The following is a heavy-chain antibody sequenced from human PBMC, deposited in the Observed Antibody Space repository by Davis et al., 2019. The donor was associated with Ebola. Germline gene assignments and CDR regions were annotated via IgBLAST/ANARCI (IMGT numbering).Heavy chain of an antibody. D-gene: IGHD1-7*01. CDR1: EYSSTCYC. J-gene: IGHJ4*02. CDR3: ARHFETTDSLDY. V-gene: IGHV5-51*01. Sequence: GESLNISCKCSEYSSTCYCIGSLRQMPGKGLEWMGIIYPGDSDTRYSPSFQGQVTISADKSISTAYLQWSSLKASDTAMYYCARHFETTDSLDYWGQGTLVTVSS. CDR2: IYPGDSDT.